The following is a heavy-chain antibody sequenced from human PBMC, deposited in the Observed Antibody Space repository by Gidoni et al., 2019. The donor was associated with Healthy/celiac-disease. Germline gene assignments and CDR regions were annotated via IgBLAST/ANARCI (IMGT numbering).Heavy chain of an antibody. CDR2: ISSSSSYI. D-gene: IGHD3-10*01. CDR1: GFTFSSYS. CDR3: ARVSEYYGSGPKDY. J-gene: IGHJ4*02. Sequence: EVQLVESGGGLVKPGGSLRRSCAASGFTFSSYSMNWVRQAPGKGLEGVSSISSSSSYIYYADSVKGRFTISRDNAKNSLYLQMNSRRAEDTAVYYCARVSEYYGSGPKDYWGQGTLVTVSS. V-gene: IGHV3-21*01.